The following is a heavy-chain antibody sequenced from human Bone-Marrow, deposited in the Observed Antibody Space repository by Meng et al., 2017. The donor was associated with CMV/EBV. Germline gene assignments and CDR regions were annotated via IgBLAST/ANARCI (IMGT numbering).Heavy chain of an antibody. Sequence: FTFSSSGMIWVRQALGKGLEWLSSITSTSAFIYYADSVKGRFTISRDNAKNSLYLQMNSLRAEDTAVYYCARDYVRTAMVTRYYFDYWGQGTLVTVSS. J-gene: IGHJ4*02. CDR3: ARDYVRTAMVTRYYFDY. CDR1: FTFSSSG. V-gene: IGHV3-21*01. D-gene: IGHD4-23*01. CDR2: ITSTSAFI.